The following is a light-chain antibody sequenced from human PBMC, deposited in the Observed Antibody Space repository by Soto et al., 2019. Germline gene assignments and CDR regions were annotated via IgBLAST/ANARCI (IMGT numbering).Light chain of an antibody. CDR2: GAF. CDR3: QQYNDWPLT. V-gene: IGKV3-15*01. J-gene: IGKJ1*01. CDR1: QSVSSY. Sequence: EIGLTQSPATLSLSPGERATLSCRASQSVSSYLAWYQQKPGQAPSLLIYGAFTRATGIPARFSGTGSGTEFTLTISSLQSEDFALYYCQQYNDWPLTFGQGTKVDIK.